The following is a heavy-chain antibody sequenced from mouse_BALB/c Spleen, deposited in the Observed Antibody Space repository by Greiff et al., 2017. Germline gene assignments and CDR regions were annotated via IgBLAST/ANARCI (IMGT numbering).Heavy chain of an antibody. Sequence: QVQLQQPGAELVRPGASVKLSCKASGYTFTSYWINWVKQRPGQGLEWIGNIYPSDSYTNYNQKFKDKATLTVDKSSSTAYMQLSSPTSEDSAVYYCTRVRYGAMDYWGQGTSVTVSS. CDR1: GYTFTSYW. J-gene: IGHJ4*01. D-gene: IGHD2-14*01. V-gene: IGHV1-69*02. CDR3: TRVRYGAMDY. CDR2: IYPSDSYT.